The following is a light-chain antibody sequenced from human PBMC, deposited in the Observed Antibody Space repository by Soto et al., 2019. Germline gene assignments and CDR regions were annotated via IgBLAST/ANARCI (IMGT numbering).Light chain of an antibody. CDR3: SSYTSSSTLG. J-gene: IGLJ2*01. V-gene: IGLV2-14*01. CDR2: EVS. CDR1: SSDVGGYNY. Sequence: QSVLTQPASVSGSPGQSITISCTGTSSDVGGYNYVSWYQQHPGKAPKLMIYEVSNRPSGVSNRFSGSKSGNTASLTISGLPAEDEAYYYCSSYTSSSTLGFGGGTQLTVL.